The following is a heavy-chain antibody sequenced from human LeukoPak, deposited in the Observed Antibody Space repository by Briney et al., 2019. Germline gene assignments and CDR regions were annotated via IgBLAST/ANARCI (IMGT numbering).Heavy chain of an antibody. D-gene: IGHD3-22*01. Sequence: ASVKVSCKASEYTFTANYMHWVRQAPGQGLEWMGWINPHSGGTSYAQRFQGRVTMTRDTSISTAYMELSRLRSDDTAVYYCARANYFDTSGSWNWGQGTLVTVSS. CDR3: ARANYFDTSGSWN. J-gene: IGHJ4*02. CDR2: INPHSGGT. CDR1: EYTFTANY. V-gene: IGHV1-2*02.